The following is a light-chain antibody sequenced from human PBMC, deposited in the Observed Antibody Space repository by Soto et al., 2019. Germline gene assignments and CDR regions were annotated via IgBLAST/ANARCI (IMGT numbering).Light chain of an antibody. J-gene: IGKJ1*01. CDR2: GAS. V-gene: IGKV3-20*01. CDR1: QNVRSTN. CDR3: QHYGNSHVA. Sequence: EIVLTQSPGTLSLSPGKRATLSCRSSQNVRSTNLAWYQQKPGQAPKLLIYGASRRATGIPDRFSGSRSGTDFTLNISRLEHEDFGVYYCQHYGNSHVAFGQGTKVEVK.